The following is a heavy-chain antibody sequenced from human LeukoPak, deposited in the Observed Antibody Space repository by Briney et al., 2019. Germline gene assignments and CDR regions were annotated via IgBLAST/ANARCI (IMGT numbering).Heavy chain of an antibody. D-gene: IGHD4-17*01. V-gene: IGHV4-34*01. J-gene: IGHJ4*02. CDR1: GGSFSSYY. CDR2: INHSGST. CDR3: ARAHYGGNPYYFDY. Sequence: SETLSLTCAVYGGSFSSYYWSWIRRPPGKGLEWIGEINHSGSTNYNPSLKSRVTISVDTSKNQFSLKLSSVTAADTAVYYCARAHYGGNPYYFDYWGQGTLVTVSS.